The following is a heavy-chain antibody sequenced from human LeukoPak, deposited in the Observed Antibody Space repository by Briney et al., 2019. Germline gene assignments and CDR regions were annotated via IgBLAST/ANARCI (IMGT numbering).Heavy chain of an antibody. CDR2: IYTSGST. V-gene: IGHV4-39*07. Sequence: SETLSLTCTVSGGSISSSSYYWGWIRQPPGKGLEWIGRIYTSGSTNYNPSLKSRVTISVDTSKNQFSLKLSSVTAADTAVYYCARDSLGYCSGGSCYRHTYYYYMDVWGKGTTVTVSS. CDR3: ARDSLGYCSGGSCYRHTYYYYMDV. J-gene: IGHJ6*03. CDR1: GGSISSSSYY. D-gene: IGHD2-15*01.